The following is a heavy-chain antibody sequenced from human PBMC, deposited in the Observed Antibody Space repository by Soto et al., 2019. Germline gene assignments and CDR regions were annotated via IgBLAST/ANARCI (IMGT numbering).Heavy chain of an antibody. CDR3: ARVWLIAAAGTPSYYFDY. J-gene: IGHJ4*02. Sequence: SETLSLTCAVSGGSISSGGYSWSWIRQPPGKGLEWIGYIYHSGSTYYNPTLKSRVTISVDRSKNQFSLKLSSVTAADTAVYYCARVWLIAAAGTPSYYFDYWGQGTLVTVS. CDR1: GGSISSGGYS. CDR2: IYHSGST. D-gene: IGHD6-13*01. V-gene: IGHV4-30-2*01.